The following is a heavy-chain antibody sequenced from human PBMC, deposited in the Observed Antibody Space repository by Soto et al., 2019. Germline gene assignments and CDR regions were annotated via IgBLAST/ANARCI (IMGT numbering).Heavy chain of an antibody. J-gene: IGHJ4*02. V-gene: IGHV3-48*02. Sequence: EVQLVQSGGGLVQPGGSLRLSCAASGFTFSSYSMNWVRQAPGKGLEWISYISTTRSSIYYADSVKGRFTISRDNAKNSLFLQMNSLRDEDTAVYYCARKGVAFDYWGQGALVTVSS. CDR1: GFTFSSYS. CDR3: ARKGVAFDY. CDR2: ISTTRSSI. D-gene: IGHD3-3*01.